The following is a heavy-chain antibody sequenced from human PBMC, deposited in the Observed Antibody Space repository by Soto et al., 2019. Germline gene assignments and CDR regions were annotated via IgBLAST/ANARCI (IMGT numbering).Heavy chain of an antibody. D-gene: IGHD3-10*01. V-gene: IGHV1-8*01. CDR1: GDTFTTYD. CDR2: INPNSGNI. Sequence: AASVKVSCKASGDTFTTYDINWVLQATGHGLEWMGWINPNSGNIGYAQRFQGRVTMTRDTAIRTAYMEVSSLRSDDTAVYYCARGRASGSYYLLDYWGQGTLVTVSS. J-gene: IGHJ4*02. CDR3: ARGRASGSYYLLDY.